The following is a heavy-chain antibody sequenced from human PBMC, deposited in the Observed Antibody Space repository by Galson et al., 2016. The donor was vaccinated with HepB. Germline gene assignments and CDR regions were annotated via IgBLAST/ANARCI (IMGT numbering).Heavy chain of an antibody. CDR2: IYYSGST. J-gene: IGHJ4*02. CDR3: ANSSVWPH. CDR1: GGSISSTNW. D-gene: IGHD6-19*01. Sequence: SETLSLTCAVSGGSISSTNWWSWVRQPPGKGLEWIGEIYYSGSTNYNPSLKGRVTISVDKSKNQFSLKLNSVTAADAAVYYCANSSVWPHWGQGTLVSVSS. V-gene: IGHV4-4*02.